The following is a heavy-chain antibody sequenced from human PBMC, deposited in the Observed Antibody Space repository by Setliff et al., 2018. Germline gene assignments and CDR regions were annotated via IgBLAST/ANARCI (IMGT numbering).Heavy chain of an antibody. Sequence: SETLSLTCTVYGASFSDYYWGWIRQPPGKGLEWIGEINHSGSTNYNPSLTSRVTIPVDTSKNQFSLKLSSVTAADTAVYYCARSMIQRNYYCGLDVWGQGTTVTVSS. CDR2: INHSGST. CDR1: GASFSDYY. J-gene: IGHJ6*02. V-gene: IGHV4-34*01. CDR3: ARSMIQRNYYCGLDV. D-gene: IGHD3-16*01.